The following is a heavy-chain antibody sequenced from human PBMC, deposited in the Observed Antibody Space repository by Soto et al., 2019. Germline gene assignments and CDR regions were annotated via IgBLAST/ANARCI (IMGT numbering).Heavy chain of an antibody. V-gene: IGHV4-59*01. D-gene: IGHD2-8*01. CDR1: GGSISSYY. J-gene: IGHJ3*02. Sequence: SETLSLTCTVSGGSISSYYWSWIRQPPGKGLEWIGYIYYSGSTNYNPSLKSRVTISVETSKTQFSLKLSSVTAADTAGDFCARANCTNGVCYTADAFDIWGQGTLVTVSS. CDR2: IYYSGST. CDR3: ARANCTNGVCYTADAFDI.